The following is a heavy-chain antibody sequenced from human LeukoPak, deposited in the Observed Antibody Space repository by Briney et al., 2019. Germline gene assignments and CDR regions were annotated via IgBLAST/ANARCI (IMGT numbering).Heavy chain of an antibody. D-gene: IGHD2-2*01. V-gene: IGHV4-38-2*02. CDR3: AREVVVVPAVDY. CDR1: GYSISSGYY. CDR2: IYHSGST. Sequence: SETLSLTCTVSGYSISSGYYWGWIRQPPGKGLEWIGSIYHSGSTYYNPSLKSRVTISVDTSKNQFSLKLSSVTAADTAVYYCAREVVVVPAVDYWGQGTLVPVSS. J-gene: IGHJ4*02.